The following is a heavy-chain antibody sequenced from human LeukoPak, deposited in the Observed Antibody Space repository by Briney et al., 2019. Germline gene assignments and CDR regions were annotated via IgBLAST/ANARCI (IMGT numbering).Heavy chain of an antibody. V-gene: IGHV4-59*01. Sequence: SETLSLTCTVSGGSISSYYWSWIRQPPGKGLEWIGYIYYSGSTNYNPSLKSRVTISVDTSKNQFSLKLSSVTAADTAVYYCARERRGYSYGYTDYWGQGTLVTVSS. CDR1: GGSISSYY. J-gene: IGHJ4*02. D-gene: IGHD5-18*01. CDR3: ARERRGYSYGYTDY. CDR2: IYYSGST.